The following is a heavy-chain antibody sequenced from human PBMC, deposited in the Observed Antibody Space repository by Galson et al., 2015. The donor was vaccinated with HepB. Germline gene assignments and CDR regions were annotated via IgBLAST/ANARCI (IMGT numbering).Heavy chain of an antibody. CDR1: GFTFSSYA. Sequence: SLRLSCAASGFTFSSYAMHWVRQAPGKGLEYVSAISSNGGSTYYADSVKGRFTISRDNSKNTLYLQMSSLRAEDTAVYYCGALAAASFHWFDPWGQGTLVTVSS. CDR2: ISSNGGST. V-gene: IGHV3-64D*06. D-gene: IGHD6-13*01. J-gene: IGHJ5*02. CDR3: GALAAASFHWFDP.